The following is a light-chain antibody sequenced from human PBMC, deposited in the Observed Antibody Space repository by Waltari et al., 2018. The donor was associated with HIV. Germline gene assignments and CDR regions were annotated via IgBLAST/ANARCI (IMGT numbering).Light chain of an antibody. J-gene: IGKJ3*01. CDR1: QGISSY. V-gene: IGKV1-9*01. CDR2: TAS. Sequence: DSQLTQSPSFLSASVGDRVTITCRASQGISSYLAWYQQKPGKAPKLLIYTASILQSGVPSRFSGSGSGTEFTLTISSLQPEDFATYYCQRLNSYRFTFGPWTKVDIK. CDR3: QRLNSYRFT.